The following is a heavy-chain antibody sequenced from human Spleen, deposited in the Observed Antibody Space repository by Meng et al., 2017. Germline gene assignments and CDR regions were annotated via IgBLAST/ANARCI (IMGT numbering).Heavy chain of an antibody. Sequence: GESLKISCAASGFTFSSFEMNWVRQAPGKGLEWVSYISNSGTTIYYADSVKGRSTISRDNARNSLYLQMNSLRAEDTAIYYCARIRGGVPFDYWGQGTLVTVSS. D-gene: IGHD3-10*01. V-gene: IGHV3-48*03. CDR3: ARIRGGVPFDY. J-gene: IGHJ4*02. CDR1: GFTFSSFE. CDR2: ISNSGTTI.